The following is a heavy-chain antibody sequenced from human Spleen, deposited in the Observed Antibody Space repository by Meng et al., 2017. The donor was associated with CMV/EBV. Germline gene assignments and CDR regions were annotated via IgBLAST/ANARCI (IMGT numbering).Heavy chain of an antibody. V-gene: IGHV3-23*01. D-gene: IGHD2-2*01. Sequence: GGSLRLSCAVSGFTFSSYAMTWVRLGPGKGLEWVSSISVTGDDTYYAVSVKGRFTISRDNSRNTLYLQMNSLRAEDTAIYYCAKPFAAMALYDAFDIWGQGTVVTVSS. CDR2: ISVTGDDT. CDR3: AKPFAAMALYDAFDI. CDR1: GFTFSSYA. J-gene: IGHJ3*02.